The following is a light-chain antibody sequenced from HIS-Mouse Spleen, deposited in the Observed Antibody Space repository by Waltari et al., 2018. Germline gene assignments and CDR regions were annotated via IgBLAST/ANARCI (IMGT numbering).Light chain of an antibody. CDR1: PSVSSN. CDR2: GAS. Sequence: EIVMTQSPATLSVSPGERATLSCRASPSVSSNLAWYQQKPGQAPRLLIYGASIRATGIPARFSGSGSGTEFTLTISILQSEDFAVYYCQQYNNWPPWTFGQGTKVEIK. J-gene: IGKJ1*01. V-gene: IGKV3D-15*03. CDR3: QQYNNWPPWT.